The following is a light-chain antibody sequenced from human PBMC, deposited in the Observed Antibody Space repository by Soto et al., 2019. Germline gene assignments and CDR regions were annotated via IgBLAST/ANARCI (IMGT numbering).Light chain of an antibody. CDR2: DAS. V-gene: IGKV3-11*01. CDR1: QSVNSY. CDR3: QPRTNWPTST. J-gene: IGKJ5*01. Sequence: EIVLTQSPATLSLSPGERATLSCRASQSVNSYLAWYQQRPGQAPRLLIHDASSRATGIPARFSGSASGTDFTLTISSLETEALAVYGAQPRTNWPTSTFGHGTRLDI.